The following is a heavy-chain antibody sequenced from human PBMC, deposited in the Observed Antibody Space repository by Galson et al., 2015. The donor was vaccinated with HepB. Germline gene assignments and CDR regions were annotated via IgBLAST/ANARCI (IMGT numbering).Heavy chain of an antibody. CDR1: GYSFSNYG. V-gene: IGHV1-18*04. CDR2: ISVYNGKR. CDR3: ARDGSTNYYDSRSYYPTDY. J-gene: IGHJ4*02. D-gene: IGHD3-22*01. Sequence: SVKVSCKASGYSFSNYGINWVRQAPGQGLEWMGWISVYNGKRNYAQKFQGRVTMTTDTSTRNAYMELRRLRSGDTAVYFCARDGSTNYYDSRSYYPTDYWGQGTLVTVSS.